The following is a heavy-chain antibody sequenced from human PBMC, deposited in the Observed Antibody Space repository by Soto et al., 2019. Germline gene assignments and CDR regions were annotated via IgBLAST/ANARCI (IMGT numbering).Heavy chain of an antibody. CDR3: ATGGRGYISAYPRFYFEY. J-gene: IGHJ4*01. V-gene: IGHV1-69*01. Sequence: QVPLVQSVTVAKKPGSSMKVSCKASGGTFSSNAISWVRQAPGEGLEWMGGILPIFNTANYAQSFQGSLTITADESTSTSYMDLTSLKSEDTAIYDCATGGRGYISAYPRFYFEYWCHGTLVSVSS. CDR1: GGTFSSNA. CDR2: ILPIFNTA. D-gene: IGHD5-18*01.